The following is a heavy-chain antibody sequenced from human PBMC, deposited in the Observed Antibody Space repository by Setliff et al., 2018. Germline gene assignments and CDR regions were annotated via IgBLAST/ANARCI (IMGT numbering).Heavy chain of an antibody. J-gene: IGHJ4*02. CDR2: IFYGGST. CDR1: GASISSSSYY. Sequence: PSETLSLTCTVSGASISSSSYYWAWIRQPPERGLELIGSIFYGGSTYYNPSLKSRVTISIDASKNQFSLKLDSVTAADTAVYYCARTDDYYNFYAYWGQGTLVTVSS. CDR3: ARTDDYYNFYAY. V-gene: IGHV4-39*07. D-gene: IGHD3-3*01.